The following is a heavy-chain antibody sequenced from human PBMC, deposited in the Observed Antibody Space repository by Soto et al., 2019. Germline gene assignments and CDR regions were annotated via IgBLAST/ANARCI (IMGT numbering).Heavy chain of an antibody. Sequence: QVQLQESGPGLVKPSETLSLTCTVSGGSVTSGSYYWSWIRQPPGKGLEWIGYIYYSGSTNYNPSLKSRVTISVDTSKNQFSLKLSSVTAADTAVYYCARAHPYSRSPLGYCGQGTLVTVSS. CDR3: ARAHPYSRSPLGY. V-gene: IGHV4-61*01. D-gene: IGHD6-6*01. CDR2: IYYSGST. CDR1: GGSVTSGSYY. J-gene: IGHJ4*02.